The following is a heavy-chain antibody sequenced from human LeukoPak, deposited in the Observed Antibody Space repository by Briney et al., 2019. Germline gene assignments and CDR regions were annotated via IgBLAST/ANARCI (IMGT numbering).Heavy chain of an antibody. Sequence: ASVKVSCKASGGTFSSYTIIWVRQAPGQGLEWMGRIIPILGIANYAQKFQGRVTITADKSTSTAYMELSSLRSEDTAVYYCARRSRQWLGRDYYYYMDVWGKGTTVTVSS. CDR3: ARRSRQWLGRDYYYYMDV. J-gene: IGHJ6*03. D-gene: IGHD6-19*01. V-gene: IGHV1-69*02. CDR1: GGTFSSYT. CDR2: IIPILGIA.